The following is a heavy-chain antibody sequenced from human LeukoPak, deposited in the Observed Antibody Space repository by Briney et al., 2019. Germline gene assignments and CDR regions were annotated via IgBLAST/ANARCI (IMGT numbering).Heavy chain of an antibody. V-gene: IGHV3-23*01. CDR1: GFTFSSYA. CDR2: ISTRESNT. Sequence: GGSLRLSCAASGFTFSSYAMSWVRQAPGKALGWVSTISTRESNTYYADSVKGRFTISRDNSKNTVYLQMNSLRAEDTAIYYCTWGVGSASWGQGTLVTVSS. J-gene: IGHJ4*02. CDR3: TWGVGSAS. D-gene: IGHD6-25*01.